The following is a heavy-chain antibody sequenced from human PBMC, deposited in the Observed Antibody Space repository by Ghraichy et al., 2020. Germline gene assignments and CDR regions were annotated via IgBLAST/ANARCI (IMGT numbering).Heavy chain of an antibody. Sequence: GGSLRLSCAASGFTVSSNYMSWVRQAPGKGLEWVSVIYSGGSTYYADSVKGRFTISRDNSKNTLYLQMNSLRAEDTAVYYCARDHGYSYGRTYYYYGMDVWGQGTTVTVSS. CDR1: GFTVSSNY. CDR3: ARDHGYSYGRTYYYYGMDV. J-gene: IGHJ6*02. CDR2: IYSGGST. D-gene: IGHD5-18*01. V-gene: IGHV3-53*01.